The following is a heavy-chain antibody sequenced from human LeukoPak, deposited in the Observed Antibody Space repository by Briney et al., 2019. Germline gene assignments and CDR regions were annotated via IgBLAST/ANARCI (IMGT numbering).Heavy chain of an antibody. CDR3: ARIIAGRLDF. Sequence: PSETLSLTCTVSGDSVRSDSWSWIRQAPAKGLEWIGDIYYSGDTNYDPSLKNRITISVDTSKNQFSMKMNSVTAADTAVYYCARIIAGRLDFWGQGTLVTVSS. J-gene: IGHJ4*02. D-gene: IGHD6-6*01. V-gene: IGHV4-59*02. CDR1: GDSVRSDS. CDR2: IYYSGDT.